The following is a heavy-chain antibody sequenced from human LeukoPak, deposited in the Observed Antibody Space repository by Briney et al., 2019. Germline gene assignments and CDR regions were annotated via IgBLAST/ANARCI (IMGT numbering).Heavy chain of an antibody. CDR2: VKCDGSNP. CDR1: RCSFSNYW. D-gene: IGHD3-10*01. CDR3: ATHIVSGSGSLDY. Sequence: GGSLRLSCAASRCSFSNYWMHWVRQPPGKGLVWVSRVKCDGSNPSYPDSVKGRFTISRDNDENMFCLQMNTLGAEDTAVYYCATHIVSGSGSLDYWGQGTLVTVSS. J-gene: IGHJ4*02. V-gene: IGHV3-74*01.